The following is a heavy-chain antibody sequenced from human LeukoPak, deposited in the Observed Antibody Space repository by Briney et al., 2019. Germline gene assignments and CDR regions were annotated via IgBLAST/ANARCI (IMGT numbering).Heavy chain of an antibody. V-gene: IGHV4-39*07. J-gene: IGHJ6*03. Sequence: PSETLSLTCTVSGGSISSSSYYWSWIRQPPGKGLEWIGEINHSGSTNYNPSLKSRVTISVDTSKNQFSLKLSSVTAADTAVYYCARAPSASYYYYMDVRGKGTTVTVSS. CDR2: INHSGST. CDR3: ARAPSASYYYYMDV. CDR1: GGSISSSSYY.